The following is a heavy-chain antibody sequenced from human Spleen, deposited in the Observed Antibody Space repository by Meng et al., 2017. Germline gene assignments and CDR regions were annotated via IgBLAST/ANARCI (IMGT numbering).Heavy chain of an antibody. Sequence: QVYLHGGGPGLVKPSGTLSRTCAVSGGSISSSTWWNWVRQPPGKGLEWIGEIFHSGSTNYNPSLKSRVTISLDKSKNQFSLRLSSVTAADTAVYYCARDLSRDWYFDLWGRGTLVTVSS. V-gene: IGHV4-4*02. CDR3: ARDLSRDWYFDL. J-gene: IGHJ2*01. CDR1: GGSISSSTW. CDR2: IFHSGST. D-gene: IGHD3-9*01.